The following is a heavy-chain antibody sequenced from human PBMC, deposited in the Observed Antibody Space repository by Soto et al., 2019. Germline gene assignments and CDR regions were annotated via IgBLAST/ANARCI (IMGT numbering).Heavy chain of an antibody. V-gene: IGHV3-33*01. J-gene: IGHJ4*02. CDR1: GFTFSSYG. CDR3: ARDYPVNYYDSSGFYY. D-gene: IGHD3-22*01. Sequence: GGSLRLSCAASGFTFSSYGMHWVRQAPGKGLEWVAVIWYDGSNKYYADSVKGRFTISRDNSKNTLYLQMNSLRAEDTAVYYCARDYPVNYYDSSGFYYWGQGTLVTVYS. CDR2: IWYDGSNK.